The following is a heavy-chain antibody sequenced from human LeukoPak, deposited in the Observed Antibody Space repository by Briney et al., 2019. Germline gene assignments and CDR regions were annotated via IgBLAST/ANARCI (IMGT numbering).Heavy chain of an antibody. CDR3: AIRKLGTYYFDY. CDR1: GFTFDNYA. J-gene: IGHJ4*02. D-gene: IGHD1-26*01. V-gene: IGHV3-9*01. Sequence: PGRSLRLSCAASGFTFDNYAMHWVRQPPGKGLEWGSGIVWNTAATAYADSMRGRFTISRDNAKTSLYLQMNSLRVEDTAFYFCAIRKLGTYYFDYWGQGTLVTVSS. CDR2: IVWNTAAT.